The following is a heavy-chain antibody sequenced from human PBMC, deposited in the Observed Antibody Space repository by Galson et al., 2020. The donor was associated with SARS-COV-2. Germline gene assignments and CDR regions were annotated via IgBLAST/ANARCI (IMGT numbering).Heavy chain of an antibody. Sequence: GESLKISCAASGFTFSSYAMTWVRQAPGKGLEWLSSITSDGGGTYYATSVKGRFTISRDNSMNTLFRQMNSLRDGDTAVYYCAKDGPGTSSVGDAYWGQGTQVTVSS. CDR1: GFTFSSYA. J-gene: IGHJ4*02. D-gene: IGHD3-16*01. CDR3: AKDGPGTSSVGDAY. CDR2: ITSDGGGT. V-gene: IGHV3-23*01.